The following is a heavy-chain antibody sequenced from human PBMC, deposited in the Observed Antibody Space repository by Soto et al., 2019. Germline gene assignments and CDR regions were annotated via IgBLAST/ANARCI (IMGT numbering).Heavy chain of an antibody. CDR2: LYSGGGI. J-gene: IGHJ6*02. V-gene: IGHV3-53*01. D-gene: IGHD5-18*01. CDR3: ARSEPGYAYVLNV. Sequence: EAQLVESGGGLIQPGGSLRLSCAASGFTVSDNYITWVRQAPGRGLEWVSLLYSGGGIYYADSVKGRFTISRDTSKKTIYLQMNSLRTEDTAVYYCARSEPGYAYVLNVWGQGTTVTVSS. CDR1: GFTVSDNY.